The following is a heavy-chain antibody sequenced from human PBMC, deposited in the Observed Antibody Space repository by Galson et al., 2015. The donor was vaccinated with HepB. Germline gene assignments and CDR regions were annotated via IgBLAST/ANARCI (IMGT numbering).Heavy chain of an antibody. V-gene: IGHV4-39*01. CDR1: GGSISSSSYY. D-gene: IGHD3-22*01. CDR2: IYYSGST. CDR3: ARRPLYDSSGYHDY. J-gene: IGHJ4*02. Sequence: SETLSLTCTVSGGSISSSSYYWGWIRQPPGKGLEWIGSIYYSGSTYYNPSLKSRVTISVDTSKNQFSLKLSSVTAADTAVYYCARRPLYDSSGYHDYWGQGTLVTVSS.